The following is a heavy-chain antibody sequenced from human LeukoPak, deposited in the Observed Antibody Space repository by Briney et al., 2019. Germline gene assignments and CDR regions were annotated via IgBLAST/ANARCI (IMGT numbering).Heavy chain of an antibody. J-gene: IGHJ3*02. CDR3: ARDLPSRAFDI. CDR2: IIPILGIA. V-gene: IGHV1-69*04. CDR1: GGTFSSYT. Sequence: GSSVKVSCKASGGTFSSYTISWVRQAPGQGLEWMGRIIPILGIANYAQKFQGRVTITADKSTSTAYMELSSLRSEDTAVYYCARDLPSRAFDIWGQGTMVTVSS.